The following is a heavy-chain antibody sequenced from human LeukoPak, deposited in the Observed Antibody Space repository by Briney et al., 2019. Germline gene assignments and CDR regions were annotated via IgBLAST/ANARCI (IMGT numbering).Heavy chain of an antibody. D-gene: IGHD5-18*01. CDR2: ISYDGSNK. J-gene: IGHJ3*02. Sequence: GGSLRLSCAASGFTFSIYGMHWVRHAPGKGLEWVAVISYDGSNKYYADSVKRRFTISRDNSKNTLYLQMNSLRAEDTAVYYCARGYSYGWAFDIWGQGTMVTVSS. V-gene: IGHV3-30*03. CDR1: GFTFSIYG. CDR3: ARGYSYGWAFDI.